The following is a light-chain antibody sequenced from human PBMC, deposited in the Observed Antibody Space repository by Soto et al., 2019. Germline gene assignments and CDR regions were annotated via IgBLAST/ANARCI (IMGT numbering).Light chain of an antibody. V-gene: IGKV2-30*01. CDR1: QSLVYRDGNTY. J-gene: IGKJ2*01. CDR2: KVS. CDR3: MQGAHGPYT. Sequence: DVVMTQSPLSLSVTLGQPASISCRSSQSLVYRDGNTYLSWFQQRPGQSLRRLIYKVSDRDSGVPDRFSGSGSGTAFTLKIGRVAAEDVGLYYCMQGAHGPYTFGQGTKLEIK.